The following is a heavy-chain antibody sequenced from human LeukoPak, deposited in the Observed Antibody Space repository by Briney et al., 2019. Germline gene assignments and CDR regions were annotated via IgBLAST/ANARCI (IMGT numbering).Heavy chain of an antibody. Sequence: GGSLRLSCAASGFIFSSHAMHWVRQAPGKGLEWVALISYDGSNKYDADSVKGRFTISRDNAKESVYLHMSSLRAEDTAVYYCARRGDRFCTSMNCPPHSYYYYMDVWGKGTTVSVSS. CDR1: GFIFSSHA. CDR3: ARRGDRFCTSMNCPPHSYYYYMDV. D-gene: IGHD2-2*01. CDR2: ISYDGSNK. J-gene: IGHJ6*03. V-gene: IGHV3-30-3*01.